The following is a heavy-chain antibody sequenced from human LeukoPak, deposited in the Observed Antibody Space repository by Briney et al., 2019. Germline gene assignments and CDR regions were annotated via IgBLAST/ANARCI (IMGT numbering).Heavy chain of an antibody. CDR2: ISPRSGDT. V-gene: IGHV1-2*02. Sequence: ASVKVSCKASGYTFSGYYMHWVRQAPGQGHEWMGWISPRSGDTNYAQNFQGRVTMTRDTSISTAYMELSRPTSDDTAVYYCARGRDKTTSPAIDYWGQGTLVTVSS. CDR1: GYTFSGYY. CDR3: ARGRDKTTSPAIDY. J-gene: IGHJ4*02. D-gene: IGHD2-2*01.